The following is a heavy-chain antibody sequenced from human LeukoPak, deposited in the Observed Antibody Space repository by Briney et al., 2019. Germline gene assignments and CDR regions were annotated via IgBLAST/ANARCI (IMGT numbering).Heavy chain of an antibody. J-gene: IGHJ4*02. CDR3: VRVGHTSGWDFDY. V-gene: IGHV1-2*02. CDR1: GYTFTGHY. Sequence: GASVKVCCKASGYTFTGHYMHWVRQAPGQGIEWMGFMNLNSGGTNYAQKFQGRVTMTRDTSNSTAYMELSRLISDDTAVYYCVRVGHTSGWDFDYWGQGTLVTVSS. D-gene: IGHD6-19*01. CDR2: MNLNSGGT.